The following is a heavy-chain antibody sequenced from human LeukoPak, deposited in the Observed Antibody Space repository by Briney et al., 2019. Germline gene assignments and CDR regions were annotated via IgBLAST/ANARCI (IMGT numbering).Heavy chain of an antibody. CDR1: GYSFTSYW. CDR3: ARSLAAAGTGVVDY. V-gene: IGHV5-51*01. CDR2: IYPGDSDT. D-gene: IGHD6-13*01. J-gene: IGHJ4*02. Sequence: PGESLKISCKGSGYSFTSYWIGLVRQMPGKGLEWMGIIYPGDSDTRYSPSFQGQVTISADKSISTAYLQWSSLKASDTAMYYCARSLAAAGTGVVDYWGQGTLVSVSS.